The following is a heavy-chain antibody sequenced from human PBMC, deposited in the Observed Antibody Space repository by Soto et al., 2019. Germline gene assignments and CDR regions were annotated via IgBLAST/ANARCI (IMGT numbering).Heavy chain of an antibody. V-gene: IGHV1-3*01. CDR2: INAGNGNT. CDR3: ARSDSDPLLWYGESFGTPPAPFDY. J-gene: IGHJ4*02. Sequence: ASVKVSCKASGYTFTSYAMHWVRQAPGQRLEWMGWINAGNGNTNYAESLQGRVTMTTDPSTTTAYMELRSLTSDDTAVYYCARSDSDPLLWYGESFGTPPAPFDYWGQGTLVTVSS. CDR1: GYTFTSYA. D-gene: IGHD3-10*01.